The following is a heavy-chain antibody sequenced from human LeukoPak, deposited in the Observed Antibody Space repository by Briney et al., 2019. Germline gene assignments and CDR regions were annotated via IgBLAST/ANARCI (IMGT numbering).Heavy chain of an antibody. D-gene: IGHD5-12*01. CDR2: SRGNGGRT. V-gene: IGHV3-23*01. CDR3: AKADDTVATNFDS. Sequence: GGSLRLSCAASGFTFSTYAMSWVRQAPGKGLEWVSASRGNGGRTDYADSVEGRFTTSRDNSKNTVYLQMNSLRAEDTAVYYCAKADDTVATNFDSWGQGNLVTVSS. CDR1: GFTFSTYA. J-gene: IGHJ4*02.